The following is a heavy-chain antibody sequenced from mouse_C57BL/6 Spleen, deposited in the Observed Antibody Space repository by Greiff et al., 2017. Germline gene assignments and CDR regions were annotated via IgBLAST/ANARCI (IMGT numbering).Heavy chain of an antibody. CDR3: TTYSNPWFAY. D-gene: IGHD2-5*01. J-gene: IGHJ3*01. CDR1: GYTFTSYW. CDR2: IYPGNSDT. V-gene: IGHV1-5*01. Sequence: VHVKQSGPVLARPGASVKMSCKTSGYTFTSYWMHWVKQRPGQGLEWIGAIYPGNSDTSYNQKFKGKAKLTAVTSASTAYMELSSLTNEDSAVYYCTTYSNPWFAYWGQGTLVTVSA.